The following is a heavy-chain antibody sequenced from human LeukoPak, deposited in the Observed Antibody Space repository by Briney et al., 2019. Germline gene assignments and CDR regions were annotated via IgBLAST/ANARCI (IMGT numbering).Heavy chain of an antibody. CDR1: GFTFSSYS. D-gene: IGHD6-13*01. V-gene: IGHV3-33*08. CDR2: IWYDGSNK. J-gene: IGHJ4*02. CDR3: ARSIAAAGTLDY. Sequence: GGSLRLSCAASGFTFSSYSMNWVRQAPGKGLEWVAVIWYDGSNKYYADSVKGRFTISRDNSKNTLYLQMNSLRAEDTAVYYCARSIAAAGTLDYWGQGTLVTVSS.